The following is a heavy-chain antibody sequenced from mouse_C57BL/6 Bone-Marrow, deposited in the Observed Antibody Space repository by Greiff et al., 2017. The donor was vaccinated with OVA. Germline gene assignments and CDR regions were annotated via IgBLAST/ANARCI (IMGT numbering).Heavy chain of an antibody. V-gene: IGHV1-55*01. CDR2: IDPGSGST. CDR3: AREGYDGYYVYYFDY. Sequence: QVQLQQPGAELVKPGASVKMSCKASGYTFTSYWITWVKQRPGQGLEWIGDIDPGSGSTNYNEKFKSKATLTVDTSSSTAYMQLSSLPSEGSTVYYCAREGYDGYYVYYFDYWGQGTTLTVSS. J-gene: IGHJ2*01. D-gene: IGHD2-3*01. CDR1: GYTFTSYW.